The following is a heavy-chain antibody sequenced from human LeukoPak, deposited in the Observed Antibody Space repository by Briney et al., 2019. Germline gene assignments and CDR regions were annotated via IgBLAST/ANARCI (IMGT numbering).Heavy chain of an antibody. D-gene: IGHD4-17*01. CDR2: ISSSGNTI. CDR1: GFTFSHYY. J-gene: IGHJ4*02. CDR3: AREARQGGLGDYIPLDY. Sequence: GGSLRLSCAASGFTFSHYYMSWIRQAPGKGLEWVSYISSSGNTIYYADSVKGRFTISRDNAKNSLYLQMNSLRAEDTAVYYCAREARQGGLGDYIPLDYWGQGTLVTVSS. V-gene: IGHV3-11*01.